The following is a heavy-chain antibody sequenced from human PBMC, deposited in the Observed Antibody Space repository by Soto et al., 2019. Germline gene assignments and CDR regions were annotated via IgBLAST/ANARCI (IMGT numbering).Heavy chain of an antibody. Sequence: QVQLVQSGAEVKKPGSSVKVSCKASGGTFSSYTISWVRQAPGQGLEWMGRIIPILGIANYAQKFKGRVTITADKSTSTAYMELSSLRSEDTAVYYCASTPTSMVRGVIGNWFDPWGQGTLVTVSS. D-gene: IGHD3-10*01. CDR3: ASTPTSMVRGVIGNWFDP. J-gene: IGHJ5*02. V-gene: IGHV1-69*02. CDR1: GGTFSSYT. CDR2: IIPILGIA.